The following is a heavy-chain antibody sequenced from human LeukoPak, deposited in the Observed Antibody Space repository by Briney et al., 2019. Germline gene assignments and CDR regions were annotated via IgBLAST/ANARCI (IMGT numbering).Heavy chain of an antibody. CDR1: GYTFTSYY. D-gene: IGHD2-2*01. CDR3: ASAPDLLCSSTSCQPFDY. CDR2: INPSGGST. Sequence: GASVKVSCKVSGYTFTSYYMHWVRQAPGQGLEWMGIINPSGGSTSYAQKFQGRVTMTRDTSTSTVYMELSSLRSEDTAVYYCASAPDLLCSSTSCQPFDYWGQGTLVTVSS. J-gene: IGHJ4*02. V-gene: IGHV1-46*01.